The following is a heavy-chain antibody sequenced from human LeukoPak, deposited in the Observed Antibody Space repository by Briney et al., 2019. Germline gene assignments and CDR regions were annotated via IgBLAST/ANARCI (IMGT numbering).Heavy chain of an antibody. J-gene: IGHJ4*02. CDR2: ISSSSSTI. Sequence: GGSLRLSCAASGFTFSSYSMNWVRQAPGKGLEWVSYISSSSSTIYYADSVKGRFTISRDNAKNSLYLQMNSLRAEDTAVYYCAKVLIGGGYYFDYWGQGTLVTVSS. CDR1: GFTFSSYS. V-gene: IGHV3-48*01. D-gene: IGHD3-16*01. CDR3: AKVLIGGGYYFDY.